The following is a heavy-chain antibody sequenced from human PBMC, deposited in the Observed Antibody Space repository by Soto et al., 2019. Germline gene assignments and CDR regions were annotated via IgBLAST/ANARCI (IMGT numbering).Heavy chain of an antibody. J-gene: IGHJ6*02. CDR3: ARGGSDRMEYGMDV. V-gene: IGHV3-33*01. Sequence: GGSLRLSCAASGFTFSSYGMHWVRQAPGKGLEWVAVIWYDGSNKYYADSVKGRFTISRDNSKNTLYLQMNSLRAEDTAVYYCARGGSDRMEYGMDVWGQGTTVTVSS. CDR2: IWYDGSNK. CDR1: GFTFSSYG. D-gene: IGHD1-1*01.